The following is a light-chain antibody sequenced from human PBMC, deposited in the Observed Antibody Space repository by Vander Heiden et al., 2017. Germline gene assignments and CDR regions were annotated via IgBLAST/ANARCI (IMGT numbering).Light chain of an antibody. Sequence: QSVLSQPPSLSGAPGQSVSISCTGSSSDIGAGYDVNWYQHRPGTAPKVLIYGDTNRPSGVPDRVSGSKSGTSASLAITGLQAEDEADYYCQSFDSFLTSPLFGGGTKLTVL. V-gene: IGLV1-40*01. CDR1: SSDIGAGYD. CDR2: GDT. J-gene: IGLJ2*01. CDR3: QSFDSFLTSPL.